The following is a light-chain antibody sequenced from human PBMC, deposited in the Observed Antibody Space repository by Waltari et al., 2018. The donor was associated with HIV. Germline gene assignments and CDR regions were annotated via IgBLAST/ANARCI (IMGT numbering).Light chain of an antibody. Sequence: SYDLTQPPSLSVSPGHAALITCSGDHVGSKYVCWYMQKPGQSPILVIHEDNKRPSGIPERFSGSNSGHTATLTISGTQPTDEADYYCQAWDSSPPVLFGGGTKLTV. J-gene: IGLJ2*01. V-gene: IGLV3-1*01. CDR1: HVGSKY. CDR3: QAWDSSPPVL. CDR2: EDN.